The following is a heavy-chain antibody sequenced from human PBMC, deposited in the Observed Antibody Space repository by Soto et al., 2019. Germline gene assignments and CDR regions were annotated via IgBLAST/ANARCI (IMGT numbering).Heavy chain of an antibody. Sequence: EVQLVESGGGLIQPGGSLRLSCAASGFTVSSNYMSWVRQAPGKGLEWVSVIYSGGSTYYADSLKGRFTISRDNSKNTLYLQITRLRGEHTAVYDGARRGGGYCSGGSCSHAFVIWGEGTIVTVSS. J-gene: IGHJ3*02. CDR1: GFTVSSNY. CDR2: IYSGGST. CDR3: ARRGGGYCSGGSCSHAFVI. D-gene: IGHD2-15*01. V-gene: IGHV3-53*01.